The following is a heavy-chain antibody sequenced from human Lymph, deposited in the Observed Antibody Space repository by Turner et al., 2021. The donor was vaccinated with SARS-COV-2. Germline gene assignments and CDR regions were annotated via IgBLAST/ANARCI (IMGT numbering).Heavy chain of an antibody. V-gene: IGHV3-30-3*01. CDR3: ARGLIDSRYSSVWYYYNYAMDV. CDR2: ISYDGSNK. CDR1: GVPVSTYV. J-gene: IGHJ6*02. D-gene: IGHD6-19*01. Sequence: QVQLVESGGGVVQPGRTRRGSCAASGVPVSTYVRHWGRQAPGKGLDWVAVISYDGSNKHYADSVQGRFTISRDNSKNTLYLQMNSLIAEDTAVYNCARGLIDSRYSSVWYYYNYAMDVWGQGTTVTVSS.